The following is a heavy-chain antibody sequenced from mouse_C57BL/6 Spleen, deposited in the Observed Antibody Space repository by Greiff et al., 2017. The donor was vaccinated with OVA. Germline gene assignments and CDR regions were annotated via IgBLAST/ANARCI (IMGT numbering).Heavy chain of an antibody. CDR1: GFNIKDDY. CDR3: TARFLYSYGSSCVTYFDY. Sequence: EVQLQQSGAELVRPGASVKLSCTASGFNIKDDYMHWVKQRPEQGLEWIGWIDPENGDTEYASKFQGKATITADTSSNTASLQLSSLTSEDTAFYYYTARFLYSYGSSCVTYFDYWGQGTTLTVSS. D-gene: IGHD1-1*01. CDR2: IDPENGDT. J-gene: IGHJ2*01. V-gene: IGHV14-4*01.